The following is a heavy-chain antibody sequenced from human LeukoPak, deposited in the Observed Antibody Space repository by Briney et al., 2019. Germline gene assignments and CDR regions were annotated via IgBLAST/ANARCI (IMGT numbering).Heavy chain of an antibody. CDR3: ARDVPTIVGALDY. D-gene: IGHD1-26*01. Sequence: PGGSLRLSCAGSGFIFGGYTMNWVRQAPGKGLEWLSYISPSGGNKFYADSVKGRFTISRDNAKNSVFLQMNGLRAEDTAVYYCARDVPTIVGALDYWGQGTLVTVSS. CDR1: GFIFGGYT. CDR2: ISPSGGNK. J-gene: IGHJ4*02. V-gene: IGHV3-48*04.